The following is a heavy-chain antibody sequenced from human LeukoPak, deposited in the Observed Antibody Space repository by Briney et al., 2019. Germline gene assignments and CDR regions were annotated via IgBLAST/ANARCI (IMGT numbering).Heavy chain of an antibody. J-gene: IGHJ6*03. CDR2: ISGSGGST. Sequence: PGGSLRLSCAASGFTFSSYAMSWVRQAPGKGLEWVSAISGSGGSTYYADSVKGRFTISRDNSKNTLYLQMNSLRAEDTAVYYCAKGEYSGGFYYYYYYMDVWGKGTTVTVSS. CDR1: GFTFSSYA. V-gene: IGHV3-23*01. CDR3: AKGEYSGGFYYYYYYMDV. D-gene: IGHD6-19*01.